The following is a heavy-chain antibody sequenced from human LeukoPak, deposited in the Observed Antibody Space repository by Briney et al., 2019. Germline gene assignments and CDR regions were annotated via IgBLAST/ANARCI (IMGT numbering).Heavy chain of an antibody. CDR1: GVSISSYY. Sequence: SETLSLTCTVSGVSISSYYWTWIRQPPGKGLEWIGYIYYSGSTNYNPSLKSRVTISVDTSQNQFSLQLSSVTAADTAVYYCARVGYYYDASGIYYFDYWGQGTLVTVSS. V-gene: IGHV4-59*01. J-gene: IGHJ4*02. D-gene: IGHD3-22*01. CDR3: ARVGYYYDASGIYYFDY. CDR2: IYYSGST.